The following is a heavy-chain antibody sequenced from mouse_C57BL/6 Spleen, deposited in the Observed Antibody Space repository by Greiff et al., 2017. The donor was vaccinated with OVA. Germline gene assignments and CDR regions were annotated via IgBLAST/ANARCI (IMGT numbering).Heavy chain of an antibody. Sequence: VQLQQSGAELVKPGASVKLSCKASGYTFTSYWMHWVKQRPGQGLEWIGMIHPNSGSTNYNEKFKSKATLTVDKSSSTAYMQLSSLTSEDSAVYYCARGGRYQTWFAYWGQGTLVTVSA. J-gene: IGHJ3*01. CDR3: ARGGRYQTWFAY. CDR1: GYTFTSYW. D-gene: IGHD1-1*01. V-gene: IGHV1-64*01. CDR2: IHPNSGST.